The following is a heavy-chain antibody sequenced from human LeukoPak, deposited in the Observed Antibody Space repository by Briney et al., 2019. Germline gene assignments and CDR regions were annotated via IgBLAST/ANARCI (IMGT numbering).Heavy chain of an antibody. CDR1: GFTFDDYG. Sequence: GGSLRLSCTASGFTFDDYGISWVRQAPGKGLEWVSGINRNVGTTSYADSVKGRFTISRDNAKNSLYLQMNGLRAEDTALYHCARGNSNFDSWGQGTLVTVSS. CDR3: ARGNSNFDS. J-gene: IGHJ4*02. V-gene: IGHV3-20*01. D-gene: IGHD4-23*01. CDR2: INRNVGTT.